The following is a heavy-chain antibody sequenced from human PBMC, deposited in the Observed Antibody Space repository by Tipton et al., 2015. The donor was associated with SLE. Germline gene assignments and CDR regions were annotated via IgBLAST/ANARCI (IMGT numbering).Heavy chain of an antibody. CDR3: ARGLGVVVAVAFDI. V-gene: IGHV4-34*01. Sequence: AGLVKPSETLSLTCAVYGGSFSGYYWSWIRQPPGKGLEWIGYIYYSGSTNYNPSLKSRVTISVDTSKNQFSLKLSSVTAADTAVYYCARGLGVVVAVAFDIWGQGTMVTVSS. CDR2: IYYSGST. J-gene: IGHJ3*02. CDR1: GGSFSGYY. D-gene: IGHD2-15*01.